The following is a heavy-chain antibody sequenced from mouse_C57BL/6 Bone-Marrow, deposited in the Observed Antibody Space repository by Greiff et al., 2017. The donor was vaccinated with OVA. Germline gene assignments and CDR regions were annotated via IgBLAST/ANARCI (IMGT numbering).Heavy chain of an antibody. CDR3: ARDREGKDY. Sequence: EVQRVESGGGLVKPGGSLKLSSAASGFTFSSYAMSWVRQTPEKRLEWVATISDGGSYTYYSDNVKGRFTISRDNAKNNLYLQMSHLKSEDTAMYYCARDREGKDYWGLGTTLTVSS. J-gene: IGHJ2*01. CDR2: ISDGGSYT. D-gene: IGHD3-3*01. V-gene: IGHV5-4*01. CDR1: GFTFSSYA.